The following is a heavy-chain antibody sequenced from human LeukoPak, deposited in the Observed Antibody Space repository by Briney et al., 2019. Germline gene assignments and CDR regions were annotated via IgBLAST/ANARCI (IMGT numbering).Heavy chain of an antibody. CDR2: ISNSGSTI. V-gene: IGHV3-11*01. J-gene: IGHJ4*02. D-gene: IGHD1-26*01. CDR1: GFTFSDYY. Sequence: GGSLRLSCAASGFTFSDYYMTWIRQAPGKGLEWVSYISNSGSTIYYADSVKGRFTISRDNGKNSLYLQMNSLRAEDTAVYCCAREHTSGTYYIDYWGQGTLVTVS. CDR3: AREHTSGTYYIDY.